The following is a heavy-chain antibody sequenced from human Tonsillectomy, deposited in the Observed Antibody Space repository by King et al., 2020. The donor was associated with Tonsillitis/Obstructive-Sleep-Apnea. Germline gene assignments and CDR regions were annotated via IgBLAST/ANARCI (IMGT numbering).Heavy chain of an antibody. CDR1: GFTFSSYA. J-gene: IGHJ3*02. D-gene: IGHD2-2*02. Sequence: VQLVESGGGVVQPGRSLRLSCAASGFTFSSYAMHWVRQAPGKGLEWVAVISYDGSNKYYADSVKGRFTISRDNSKNTLYLQMNSLRAEDTAVYYCAIPYCHSTSCYTHAFDIWGQGTMVTVSS. CDR3: AIPYCHSTSCYTHAFDI. CDR2: ISYDGSNK. V-gene: IGHV3-30*04.